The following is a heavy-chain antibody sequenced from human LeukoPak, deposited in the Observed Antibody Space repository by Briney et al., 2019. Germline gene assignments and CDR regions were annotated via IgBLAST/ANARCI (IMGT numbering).Heavy chain of an antibody. J-gene: IGHJ4*02. CDR2: LNVGNGNT. CDR3: ARDRDIVGTTPSDY. V-gene: IGHV1-3*01. Sequence: ASVKVSCKASGYTFTTYAIHWVRQAPGQRLEWMGWLNVGNGNTKYSQKFQGRVTITRDTSASTAYMELSSLRSEDTAVYYCARDRDIVGTTPSDYWGQGTLVTVSS. D-gene: IGHD1-26*01. CDR1: GYTFTTYA.